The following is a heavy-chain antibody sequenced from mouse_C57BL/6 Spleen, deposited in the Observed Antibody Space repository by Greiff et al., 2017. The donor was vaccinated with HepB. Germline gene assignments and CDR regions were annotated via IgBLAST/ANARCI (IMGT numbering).Heavy chain of an antibody. J-gene: IGHJ1*03. V-gene: IGHV5-17*01. CDR3: AKPLYGNYVDWYFDV. D-gene: IGHD2-1*01. CDR1: GFTFSDYG. Sequence: EVKLMESGGGLVKPGGSLKLSCAASGFTFSDYGMHWVRQAPEKGLEWVAYISSGSSTIYYADTVKGRFTISRDNAKNTLFLQMTSLRSEDTAMYYCAKPLYGNYVDWYFDVWGTGTTVTVSS. CDR2: ISSGSSTI.